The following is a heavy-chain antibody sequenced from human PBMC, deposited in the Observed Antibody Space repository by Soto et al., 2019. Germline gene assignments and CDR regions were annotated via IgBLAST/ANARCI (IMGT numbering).Heavy chain of an antibody. CDR3: ARRDTSGFLRYFDN. V-gene: IGHV1-69*06. CDR2: IVPNVGTV. D-gene: IGHD3-3*01. J-gene: IGHJ4*02. Sequence: GASLKVSCKSSGGTFSSFINYPINWVRQAPGQGLEWMGGIVPNVGTVNYAQKFRGKVTITADKSTGTAYMELSSLRSEDTALYYCARRDTSGFLRYFDNWGQGTQVTVS. CDR1: GGTFSSFINYP.